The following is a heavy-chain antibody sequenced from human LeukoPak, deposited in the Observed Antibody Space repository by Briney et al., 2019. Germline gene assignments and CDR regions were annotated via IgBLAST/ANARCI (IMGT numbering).Heavy chain of an antibody. CDR2: IYSGGST. Sequence: PGGSLRLSCAASGFTVSSDYMSWVRQAPGKGLEWVSTIYSGGSTYYADSVKGRFTISRDNSKNTLYLQMNSLRDEDTAVYYCARDITSRSGWYSWGQGTLVTVSS. D-gene: IGHD6-19*01. V-gene: IGHV3-66*01. CDR3: ARDITSRSGWYS. J-gene: IGHJ4*02. CDR1: GFTVSSDY.